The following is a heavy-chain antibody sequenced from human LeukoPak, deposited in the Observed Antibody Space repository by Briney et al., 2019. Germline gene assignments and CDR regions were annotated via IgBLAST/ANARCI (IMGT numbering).Heavy chain of an antibody. Sequence: GGSLRLSCAASGFTFSSYSMNWVRQAPGKGLEWVSSISSSSSYIYYADSVKGRFTISRDNAKNSLYLQMNSLRAEDTAVYYCARDGTFRGSSWYSDYWGQGTLVTVSS. CDR2: ISSSSSYI. J-gene: IGHJ4*02. V-gene: IGHV3-21*01. CDR1: GFTFSSYS. CDR3: ARDGTFRGSSWYSDY. D-gene: IGHD6-13*01.